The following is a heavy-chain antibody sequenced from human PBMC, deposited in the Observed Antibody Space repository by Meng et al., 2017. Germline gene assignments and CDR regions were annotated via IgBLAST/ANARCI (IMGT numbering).Heavy chain of an antibody. D-gene: IGHD2-15*01. V-gene: IGHV1-2*06. Sequence: VHSVVEVETAGGSVKDPCKASGYTFTGYYLPWVRKAPGQGLEWMGRINPNSGGTNYAQKFQGRVTMTRDTSISTAYMELSRLRSDDTAVYYCARDYREYCSGGSCYYFDYWGQGTLVTVSS. J-gene: IGHJ4*02. CDR1: GYTFTGYY. CDR3: ARDYREYCSGGSCYYFDY. CDR2: INPNSGGT.